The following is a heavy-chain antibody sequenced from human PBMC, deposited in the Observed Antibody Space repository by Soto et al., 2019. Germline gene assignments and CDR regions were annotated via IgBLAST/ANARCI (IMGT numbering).Heavy chain of an antibody. CDR3: AREQGLYSSGWYVVPY. J-gene: IGHJ4*02. Sequence: QVQLVESGGGVVQPGRSLRLSCAASGFTFSSYGMHWVRQAPGKGPEWVAVIWYDGSNKYYADSVKGRFTISRDNSKNTLYLQMNSLRAEDTAVYYCAREQGLYSSGWYVVPYWGQGTLVTVSS. CDR1: GFTFSSYG. CDR2: IWYDGSNK. D-gene: IGHD6-19*01. V-gene: IGHV3-33*01.